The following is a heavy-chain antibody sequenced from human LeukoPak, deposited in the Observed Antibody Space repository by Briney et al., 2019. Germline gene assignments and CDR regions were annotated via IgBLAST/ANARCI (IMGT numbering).Heavy chain of an antibody. CDR1: GGSFSGYY. V-gene: IGHV4-34*01. Sequence: SETLSLTCAVYGGSFSGYYWSWIRQPPGKGLEWIGEINHSGSTNYNPSLKSRVTISVDTSKNQFSLKLSSVTAADTAVYYCARRGTMVRGVIGNWFDPWGQGTLVTVSS. D-gene: IGHD3-10*01. CDR3: ARRGTMVRGVIGNWFDP. CDR2: INHSGST. J-gene: IGHJ5*02.